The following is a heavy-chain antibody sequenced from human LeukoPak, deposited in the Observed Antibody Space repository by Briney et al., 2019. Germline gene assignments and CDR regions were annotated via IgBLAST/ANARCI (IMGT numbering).Heavy chain of an antibody. V-gene: IGHV4-59*01. Sequence: SETLSLTCTVSGGSISSYYWGWIRQPPGKGLEWIGYIYYSGSTNYNPSLKSRVTISVDASKNQFSLKLSSVTAADTAVYYCARGGVYDYVWGSYRNNWFDPWGQGTLVTVSS. CDR1: GGSISSYY. CDR2: IYYSGST. CDR3: ARGGVYDYVWGSYRNNWFDP. J-gene: IGHJ5*02. D-gene: IGHD3-16*02.